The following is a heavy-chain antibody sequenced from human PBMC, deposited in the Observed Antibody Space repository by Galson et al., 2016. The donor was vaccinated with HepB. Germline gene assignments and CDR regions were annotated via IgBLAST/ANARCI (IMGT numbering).Heavy chain of an antibody. V-gene: IGHV3-23*01. CDR3: AKGSRGARPYYFDY. Sequence: SLRLSCAASGFTFSSYAMGWVRHAPGKGLEWVTAIDPSGINTYYADSVKGRFTISRDNSKNTLYLQLDSLRAEDTALYYCAKGSRGARPYYFDYWGRGTLVTVSS. J-gene: IGHJ4*02. CDR2: IDPSGINT. CDR1: GFTFSSYA. D-gene: IGHD6-19*01.